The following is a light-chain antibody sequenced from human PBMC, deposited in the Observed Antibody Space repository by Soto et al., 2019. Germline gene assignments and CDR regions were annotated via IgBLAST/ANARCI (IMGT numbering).Light chain of an antibody. CDR2: EVN. Sequence: QSALTQPPSASGSPGQSVTISCTGTSGDIGGYKFVSWYQQHPGKAPKLMIFEVNKRPSGVPDRFSGSKSGNTASLTVSGLQAEDDADYYCSSYAGSNNVLFGGGTKVTVL. V-gene: IGLV2-8*01. J-gene: IGLJ3*02. CDR1: SGDIGGYKF. CDR3: SSYAGSNNVL.